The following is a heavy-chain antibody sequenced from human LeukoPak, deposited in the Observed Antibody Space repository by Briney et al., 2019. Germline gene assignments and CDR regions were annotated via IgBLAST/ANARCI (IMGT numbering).Heavy chain of an antibody. D-gene: IGHD3-10*01. Sequence: PGGSLRLSCSASGFTFSSYAMSWVRQAPGKGLEWVSAITGSGGSTYYADSVKGRFTISRDNSKNTLYLQMNSLRAEDTAVYYCAKTLWFGELWMGDYYYYGMDVWGQGTTVTVSS. CDR2: ITGSGGST. CDR1: GFTFSSYA. J-gene: IGHJ6*02. CDR3: AKTLWFGELWMGDYYYYGMDV. V-gene: IGHV3-23*01.